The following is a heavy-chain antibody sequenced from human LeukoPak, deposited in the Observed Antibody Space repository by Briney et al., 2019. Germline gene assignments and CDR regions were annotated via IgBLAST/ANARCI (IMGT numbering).Heavy chain of an antibody. V-gene: IGHV4-59*11. D-gene: IGHD4-17*01. CDR3: AREVGDYVGVFDY. J-gene: IGHJ4*02. CDR2: VFYSGST. CDR1: GGSISSHY. Sequence: SETLSLTCTVSGGSISSHYWSWIRQPPGKGLEWNGYVFYSGSTNYNPSLKSRVTISVDMSKNQFSLKLTSVTAADTAVYYCAREVGDYVGVFDYWGQGTLVTVSS.